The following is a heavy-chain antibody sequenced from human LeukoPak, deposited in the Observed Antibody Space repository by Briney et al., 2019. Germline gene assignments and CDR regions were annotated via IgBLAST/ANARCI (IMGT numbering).Heavy chain of an antibody. D-gene: IGHD1-26*01. CDR3: AKFPLRWELLTSGDY. CDR1: GFTFSSFA. V-gene: IGHV3-23*01. CDR2: ISGSGGST. J-gene: IGHJ4*02. Sequence: GGSLRLSCAASGFTFSSFAMSWVRQAPGKGLEWVSAISGSGGSTYYADSVKGRFTISRDNSKNTLYLQMNSLRAEDTAVYYCAKFPLRWELLTSGDYWGQGTLVTVSS.